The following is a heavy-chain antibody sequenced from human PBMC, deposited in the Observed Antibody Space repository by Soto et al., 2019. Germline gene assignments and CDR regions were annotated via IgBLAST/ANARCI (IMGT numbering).Heavy chain of an antibody. J-gene: IGHJ4*02. V-gene: IGHV1-8*01. CDR3: ARGDGYIFDY. D-gene: IGHD5-18*01. Sequence: QVQLVQSGAEVKKPGASVKVSCKASGYTFISYDINWVRQATGQGLEWMGWMNPNTCDTGYAQKFQGRVTMTRNTSINTANLELSSLRSDDTALYFCARGDGYIFDYWGQGTLVTVSS. CDR1: GYTFISYD. CDR2: MNPNTCDT.